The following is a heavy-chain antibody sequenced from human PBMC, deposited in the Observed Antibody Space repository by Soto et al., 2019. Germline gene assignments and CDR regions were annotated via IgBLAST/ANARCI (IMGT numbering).Heavy chain of an antibody. Sequence: SETLSLTCTVSGGSINSYFWSWIRQSPGKGLEWIGHIYYSGSTSYSPSLKSRVSISVDTSKNQFSLEVHSVTAADTAVYYCARAGTNMVQFDYWGQGTLVTVSS. CDR3: ARAGTNMVQFDY. D-gene: IGHD3-10*01. CDR2: IYYSGST. V-gene: IGHV4-59*01. J-gene: IGHJ4*02. CDR1: GGSINSYF.